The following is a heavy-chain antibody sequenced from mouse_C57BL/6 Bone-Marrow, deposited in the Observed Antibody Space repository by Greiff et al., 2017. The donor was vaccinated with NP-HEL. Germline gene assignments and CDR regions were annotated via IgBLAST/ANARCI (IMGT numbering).Heavy chain of an antibody. J-gene: IGHJ2*01. D-gene: IGHD2-4*01. CDR2: ISYDGSN. Sequence: DVQLQESGPGLVKPSQSLSLTCSVTGYSITSGYYWNWIRQFPGNKLEWMGYISYDGSNNYNPSLKNRISITRDTSKNQFFLKLNSVTTEDTATYYCARAKGGLRRGRDFDYWGQGTTLTVSS. V-gene: IGHV3-6*01. CDR1: GYSITSGYY. CDR3: ARAKGGLRRGRDFDY.